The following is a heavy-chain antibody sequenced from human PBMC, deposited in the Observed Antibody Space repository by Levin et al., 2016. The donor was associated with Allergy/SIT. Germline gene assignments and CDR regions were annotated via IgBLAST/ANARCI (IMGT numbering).Heavy chain of an antibody. Sequence: WIRQPPGKGLEWVSVIYSGGSTYYADSVKGRFTISRDNSKNTLYLQMNSLRAEDTAVYYCARDRETASSGYPEDYGMDVWGQGTTVTVSS. D-gene: IGHD3-22*01. J-gene: IGHJ6*02. CDR2: IYSGGST. V-gene: IGHV3-53*01. CDR3: ARDRETASSGYPEDYGMDV.